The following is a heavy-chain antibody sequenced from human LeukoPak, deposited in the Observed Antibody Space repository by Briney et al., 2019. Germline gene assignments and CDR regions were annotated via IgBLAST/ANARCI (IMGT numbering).Heavy chain of an antibody. D-gene: IGHD5-12*01. J-gene: IGHJ4*02. CDR2: ISHSGIT. V-gene: IGHV4-34*01. Sequence: SETLSLTRAGGSFSGYYWSWIRQPPGKGLEWIGEISHSGITNYNPSLKSRVTISVDTSKNQFSLKLRSVTAADTAVYYCARGPRWLRTFDYWGQGTLVTVSS. CDR1: GSFSGYY. CDR3: ARGPRWLRTFDY.